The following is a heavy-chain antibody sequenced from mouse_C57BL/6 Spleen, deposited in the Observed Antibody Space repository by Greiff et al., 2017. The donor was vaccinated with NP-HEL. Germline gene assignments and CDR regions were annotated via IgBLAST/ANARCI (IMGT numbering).Heavy chain of an antibody. V-gene: IGHV1-50*01. J-gene: IGHJ3*01. D-gene: IGHD1-1*01. CDR1: GYTFTSYW. CDR3: ATRDPHYYGSSYLFAY. Sequence: QVQLQQPGAELVKPGASVKLSCKASGYTFTSYWMQWVKQRPGQGLEWIGEIDPSDSYTNYYQKFKGKATLTVDTSSSTAYMQLSSLTSEDSAVYYCATRDPHYYGSSYLFAYWGQGTLVTVSA. CDR2: IDPSDSYT.